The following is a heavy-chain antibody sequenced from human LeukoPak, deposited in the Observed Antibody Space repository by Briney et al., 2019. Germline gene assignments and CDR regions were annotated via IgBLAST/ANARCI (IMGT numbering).Heavy chain of an antibody. CDR3: AREGFCSSSSCNDDWYFDL. J-gene: IGHJ2*01. CDR1: GFTFSRSD. Sequence: PGGSLRLSCAASGFTFSRSDMHWVRQATGKGLEWVSAIGAADDTYYSGSVRGRFTISRENAKNSLYLQMNSLRAGDTAVYYCAREGFCSSSSCNDDWYFDLWGRGTQVNVSS. D-gene: IGHD2-2*01. V-gene: IGHV3-13*04. CDR2: IGAADDT.